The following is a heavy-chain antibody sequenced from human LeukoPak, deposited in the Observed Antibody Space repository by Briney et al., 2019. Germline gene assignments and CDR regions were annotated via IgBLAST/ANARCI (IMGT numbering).Heavy chain of an antibody. CDR3: ARSRRDSSGYYADAFDI. CDR1: GGSISSGSYY. CDR2: IYTSGST. V-gene: IGHV4-61*02. Sequence: SETLSLTCTVSGGSISSGSYYWSWIRQPAGKGLEWIGRIYTSGSTNYNPSLKSRVTISVDTSKNQFSLKLSSVTAADTAVYYCARSRRDSSGYYADAFDIWGQGTMVTVSS. J-gene: IGHJ3*02. D-gene: IGHD3-22*01.